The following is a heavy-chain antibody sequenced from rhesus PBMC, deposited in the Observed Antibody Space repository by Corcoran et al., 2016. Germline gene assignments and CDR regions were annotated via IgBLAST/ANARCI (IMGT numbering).Heavy chain of an antibody. CDR2: FDGKNETA. Sequence: QVRLQQWGEGLVKPSETLSLTCAVYGGSISGYSFWTWIRQAPGRGLEGFGNFDGKNETAQYKSSLKNRVTISKDTSKKQFYLKLNSLTAADTAIYYCARGGQPHDAFDFWGQGLRVTVSS. CDR1: GGSISGYSF. J-gene: IGHJ3*01. V-gene: IGHV4-73*01. D-gene: IGHD1-1*01. CDR3: ARGGQPHDAFDF.